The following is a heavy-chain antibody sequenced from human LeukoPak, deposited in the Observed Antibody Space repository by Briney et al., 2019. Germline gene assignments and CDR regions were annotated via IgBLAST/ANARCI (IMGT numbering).Heavy chain of an antibody. D-gene: IGHD5/OR15-5a*01. CDR3: ATLPVYAPGWYFDL. V-gene: IGHV1-69*13. CDR2: INPIFGTA. J-gene: IGHJ2*01. Sequence: EASVKVSCKASGGTFSSYAISWVRQAPGQGLEWMGGINPIFGTANYAQKFQGRVTITADESTSTAYMELSSLRSEDTAVYYCATLPVYAPGWYFDLWGRGTLVTVSS. CDR1: GGTFSSYA.